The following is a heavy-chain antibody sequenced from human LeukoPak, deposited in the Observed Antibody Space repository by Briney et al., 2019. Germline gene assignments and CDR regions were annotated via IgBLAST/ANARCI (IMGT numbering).Heavy chain of an antibody. J-gene: IGHJ4*02. CDR3: ARLGSSWYGGY. CDR2: IYPGDSHT. Sequence: KGSXXSXXXXXXGWXRXMXXXXXXWMGIIYPGDSHTRYSPSFQGQVTISADKSISTAYLQWSSLKASDTAMYYCARLGSSWYGGYWGQGTLVTVSS. CDR1: XXSXXXXX. V-gene: IGHV5-51*01. D-gene: IGHD6-13*01.